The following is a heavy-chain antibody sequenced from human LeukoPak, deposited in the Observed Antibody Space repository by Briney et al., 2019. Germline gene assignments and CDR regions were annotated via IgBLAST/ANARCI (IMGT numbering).Heavy chain of an antibody. Sequence: SGGSLRLSCAASGFIFSSYSMNWVRQAPGKGLEWVSYISSSSSTVYFADSVKGRFTISRDNAKNSLYLQMNSLRAEDTAVYYCARGSLSMIDYWGQGTLVTVSS. D-gene: IGHD1-26*01. J-gene: IGHJ4*02. V-gene: IGHV3-48*04. CDR3: ARGSLSMIDY. CDR2: ISSSSSTV. CDR1: GFIFSSYS.